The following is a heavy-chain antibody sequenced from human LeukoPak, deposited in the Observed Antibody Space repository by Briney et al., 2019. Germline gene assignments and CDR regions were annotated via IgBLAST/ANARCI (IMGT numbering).Heavy chain of an antibody. CDR3: ARVVDSSSWYPLYYMDV. CDR2: IYTSGST. Sequence: SETLSLTCTVSGGSISSYYWSWIRQPAGKGLEWIGRIYTSGSTNYNPSLKSRVTMSVDTSKNQFSLKLSSVTAADTAVYYCARVVDSSSWYPLYYMDVWGKGTTVTVSS. J-gene: IGHJ6*03. D-gene: IGHD6-13*01. CDR1: GGSISSYY. V-gene: IGHV4-4*07.